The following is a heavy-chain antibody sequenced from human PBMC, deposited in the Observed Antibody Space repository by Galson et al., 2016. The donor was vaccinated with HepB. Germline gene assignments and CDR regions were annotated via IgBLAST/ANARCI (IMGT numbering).Heavy chain of an antibody. CDR1: GFTFSSYA. CDR2: IGATGGTT. Sequence: SLRLSCAASGFTFSSYAMTWVRQAPGKGLQWVSAIGATGGTTYYGESVKGRFTISRDNSKTTLYLQMNSLRAEDTAVYYCAKDAPCGRVVSGSWDSWGQGTLVTVSS. CDR3: AKDAPCGRVVSGSWDS. D-gene: IGHD2-15*01. J-gene: IGHJ4*02. V-gene: IGHV3-23*01.